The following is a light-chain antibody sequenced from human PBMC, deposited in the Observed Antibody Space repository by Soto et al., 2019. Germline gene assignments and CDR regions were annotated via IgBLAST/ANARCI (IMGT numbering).Light chain of an antibody. Sequence: DIQMTQSPSSVSASVGDTVTITCRASQDINSRLAWFQQQPGRPPKYVIQAATMLQSGFPSRFAGSGSGRDFTLTIHTLQTEDSATYYCLQVANFPRTFGQGTKVDIK. J-gene: IGKJ1*01. CDR3: LQVANFPRT. CDR2: AAT. V-gene: IGKV1-12*01. CDR1: QDINSR.